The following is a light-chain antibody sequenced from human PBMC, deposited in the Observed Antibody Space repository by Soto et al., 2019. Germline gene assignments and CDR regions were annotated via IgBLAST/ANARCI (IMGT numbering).Light chain of an antibody. J-gene: IGKJ2*01. CDR2: GAS. Sequence: EIVLTQSPGTLSLSPGDRATLSCRASPSVGSSYLAWYQQKPGQAPRLLIYGASSRATGIPDRFSGSGSGTDLNLTISRLEPEDFAVYYCHQYGTSPYTFGQGTKREIK. CDR1: PSVGSSY. CDR3: HQYGTSPYT. V-gene: IGKV3-20*01.